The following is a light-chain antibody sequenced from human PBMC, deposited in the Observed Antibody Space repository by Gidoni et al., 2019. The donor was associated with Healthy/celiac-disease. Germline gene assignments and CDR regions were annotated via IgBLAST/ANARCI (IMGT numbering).Light chain of an antibody. CDR2: EVR. J-gene: IGLJ2*01. V-gene: IGLV2-14*01. CDR3: SSYTSSSTLVV. CDR1: SSDVGGYNY. Sequence: QSALTQPASVSGSPGQSITISCTGTSSDVGGYNYVSWYQPHPGKAPKLMIYEVRNRPSGVSNRFSGSKSGNTASLTISGLQAEDEADYYCSSYTSSSTLVVFGGGTKLTVL.